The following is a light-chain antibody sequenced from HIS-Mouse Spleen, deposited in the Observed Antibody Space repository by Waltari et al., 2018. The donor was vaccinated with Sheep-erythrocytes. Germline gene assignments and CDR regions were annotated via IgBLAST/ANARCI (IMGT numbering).Light chain of an antibody. CDR3: SSYAGSNIVV. Sequence: QSALTQPPSASGSPGQSVTIPCTGTSSAVGGYNYVSRYPQHPGKAPKLMLYEVSKRPSGVPDRFSGSKSGNTASLTVSGLQAEDEADYYCSSYAGSNIVVFGGGTKLTVL. CDR1: SSAVGGYNY. CDR2: EVS. J-gene: IGLJ2*01. V-gene: IGLV2-8*01.